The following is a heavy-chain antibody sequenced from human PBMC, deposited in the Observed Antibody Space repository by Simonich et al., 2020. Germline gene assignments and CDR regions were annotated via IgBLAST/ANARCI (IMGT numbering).Heavy chain of an antibody. Sequence: QVQLVQSGAEVKKPGASVKVSCKASGYTFTGYYMHWVRQAPGQELEWMGWINPNSGGTNYAQKFQGRVTMTRDTSISTAYMELSRLRSDDTAVYYCARSHIAAAGTGYFQHWGQGTLVTVSS. CDR1: GYTFTGYY. CDR3: ARSHIAAAGTGYFQH. J-gene: IGHJ1*01. CDR2: INPNSGGT. V-gene: IGHV1-2*02. D-gene: IGHD6-13*01.